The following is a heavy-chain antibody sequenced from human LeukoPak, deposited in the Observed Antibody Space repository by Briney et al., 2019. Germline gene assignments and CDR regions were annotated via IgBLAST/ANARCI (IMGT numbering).Heavy chain of an antibody. CDR1: GFTFSSYN. J-gene: IGHJ4*02. CDR3: AKGAAVGVKLTDH. D-gene: IGHD1-26*01. Sequence: GGSLRLSCAASGFTFSSYNMGWVRQAPGKGLEWVSAIGESGANTYYANSVKGRFTISRDNSKNTMYLDMNSLGADDTAVYYCAKGAAVGVKLTDHWGQGTLVTVSS. CDR2: IGESGANT. V-gene: IGHV3-23*01.